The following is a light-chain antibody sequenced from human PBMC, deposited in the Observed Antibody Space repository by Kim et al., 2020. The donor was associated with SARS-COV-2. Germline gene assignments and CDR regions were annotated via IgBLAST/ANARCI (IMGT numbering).Light chain of an antibody. Sequence: SPGDGVTLSCRASQSVSSNLAWYQQKPGQAPRLLIYGASTRATGIPVRFSGSGSGTEFTLTISSLQPEDFAIYFCQHYKNWPPWTFGQGTKVDIK. V-gene: IGKV3-15*01. CDR1: QSVSSN. J-gene: IGKJ1*01. CDR3: QHYKNWPPWT. CDR2: GAS.